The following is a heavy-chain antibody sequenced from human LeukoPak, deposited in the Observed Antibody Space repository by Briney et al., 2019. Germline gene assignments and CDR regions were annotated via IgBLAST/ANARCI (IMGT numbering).Heavy chain of an antibody. Sequence: GGSLRLSCAASGFTFNYHWMNWVRQAPGKGLEWMANIKEDGSEKYYVDSVKGRFTISRDNAKNSLDLQMSSLRAEDTAVYYCARGIWYFDYWGQGTLVTVSS. CDR2: IKEDGSEK. D-gene: IGHD3-16*01. CDR1: GFTFNYHW. V-gene: IGHV3-7*01. CDR3: ARGIWYFDY. J-gene: IGHJ4*02.